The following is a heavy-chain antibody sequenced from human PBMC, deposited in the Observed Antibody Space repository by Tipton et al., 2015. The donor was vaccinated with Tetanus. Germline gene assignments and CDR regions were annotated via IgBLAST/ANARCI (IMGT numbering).Heavy chain of an antibody. D-gene: IGHD1-1*01. J-gene: IGHJ4*01. CDR2: MTVSGRNL. CDR3: VRDGRRRNHGTFHY. V-gene: IGHV3-11*04. CDR1: GFTFSDYY. Sequence: SLRLSCAVSGFTFSDYYMGWIRQAPGKGLEWVAHMTVSGRNLYYADSVKGRFTISSDNAKSSLFLQMNNLRNEDTAIYYCVRDGRRRNHGTFHYWG.